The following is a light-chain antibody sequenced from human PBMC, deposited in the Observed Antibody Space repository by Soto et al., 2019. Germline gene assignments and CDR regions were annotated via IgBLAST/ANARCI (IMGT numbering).Light chain of an antibody. V-gene: IGKV3-20*01. CDR3: QPLSSYPLP. CDR1: KSVSATL. Sequence: EIVLTPSPDTLSLSPGESATLSCSSDKSVSATLLTWFQPQPGQAPRLLIFRTSNRAPGTSDRFSGSGSGKDVTLTISRLEPEEWPVYDCQPLSSYPLPFGGGTKVDI. J-gene: IGKJ4*01. CDR2: RTS.